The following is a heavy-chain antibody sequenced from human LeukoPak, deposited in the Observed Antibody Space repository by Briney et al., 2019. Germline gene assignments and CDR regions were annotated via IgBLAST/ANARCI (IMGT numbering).Heavy chain of an antibody. CDR3: ARGLTIFGVVNYYYMDV. J-gene: IGHJ6*03. CDR2: MNPNSGNT. V-gene: IGHV1-8*01. Sequence: GASVKVSCKASGYTFTSYDINWVRQATGQGLEWMRWMNPNSGNTGYAQKFQGRVTMTRNTSISTAYMELSSLRSEDTAVYYCARGLTIFGVVNYYYMDVWGKGTTVTVSS. CDR1: GYTFTSYD. D-gene: IGHD3-3*01.